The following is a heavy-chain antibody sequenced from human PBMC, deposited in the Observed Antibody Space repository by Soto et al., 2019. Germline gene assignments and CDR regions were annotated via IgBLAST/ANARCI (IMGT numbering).Heavy chain of an antibody. V-gene: IGHV1-46*01. D-gene: IGHD4-17*01. CDR2: INPSGGST. CDR3: ARDLGDYGDYSRVWDY. CDR1: GYTFTSYY. Sequence: GASVKVSCKASGYTFTSYYMHWVRQAPVQGLEWMGIINPSGGSTSYAQKFQGRVTMTRDTSTSTVYMELSSLRSEDTAVYYCARDLGDYGDYSRVWDYWGQGTLVTVSS. J-gene: IGHJ4*02.